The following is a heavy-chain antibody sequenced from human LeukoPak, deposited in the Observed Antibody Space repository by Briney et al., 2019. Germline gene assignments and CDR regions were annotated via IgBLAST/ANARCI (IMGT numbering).Heavy chain of an antibody. V-gene: IGHV3-21*01. CDR3: ARGQQVDILYYYYYMDV. J-gene: IGHJ6*03. CDR1: GFTFSSYS. D-gene: IGHD6-13*01. Sequence: PGGSLRLSCAASGFTFSSYSMNWVRQAPGKGLEWVSSISGSSSYIYYADSVKGRFTISRDNAKNSLYLQMNSLRAEDTAVYYCARGQQVDILYYYYYMDVWGKGATVTISS. CDR2: ISGSSSYI.